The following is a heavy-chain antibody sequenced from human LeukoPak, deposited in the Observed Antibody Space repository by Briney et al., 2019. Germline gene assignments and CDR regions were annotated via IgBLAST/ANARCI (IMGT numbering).Heavy chain of an antibody. CDR2: IYHTGST. J-gene: IGHJ6*03. Sequence: SETLSLTCTVSGGSISSGTYYWGWIRQSPGKGLDWIGSIYHTGSTYYNPSFKSRVTMSVDTSKNQFSLKLSSLTAADTAVYYCARDRKYYYHMDVWGKGTTVTVSS. CDR1: GGSISSGTYY. V-gene: IGHV4-39*07. CDR3: ARDRKYYYHMDV.